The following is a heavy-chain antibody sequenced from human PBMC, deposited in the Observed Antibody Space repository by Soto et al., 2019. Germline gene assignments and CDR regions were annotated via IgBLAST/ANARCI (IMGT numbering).Heavy chain of an antibody. Sequence: QVQLVQSGAEVKKPGSSVKVSCKASGGTFSSYAISWVRQAPGQGLEWMGGIIPIFGTANYAQKFQRRVTITEDKSTSTDYMELSRLRSEDTAVYYCARETEGDSSGSFDYWGQGTLVTVSS. D-gene: IGHD3-22*01. CDR3: ARETEGDSSGSFDY. V-gene: IGHV1-69*06. CDR2: IIPIFGTA. CDR1: GGTFSSYA. J-gene: IGHJ4*02.